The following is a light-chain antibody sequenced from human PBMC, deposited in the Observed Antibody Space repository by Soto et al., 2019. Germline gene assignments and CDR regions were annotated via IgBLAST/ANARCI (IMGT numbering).Light chain of an antibody. J-gene: IGKJ2*01. CDR2: GAS. V-gene: IGKV3-15*01. Sequence: EIVMTQSPVTLSVSPGERATLSCRASQSFSSNLAWYQHKPGRAPRLLIYGASTRATGIPARFSGSGSGTEFTLTIDSLQSDDFAVYYCQHYHHWPRAFGQGTNLEIK. CDR1: QSFSSN. CDR3: QHYHHWPRA.